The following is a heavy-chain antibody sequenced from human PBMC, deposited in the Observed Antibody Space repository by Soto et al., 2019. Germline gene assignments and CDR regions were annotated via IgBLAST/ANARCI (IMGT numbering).Heavy chain of an antibody. CDR3: ARDHSSGWYGPYYYYGMDV. J-gene: IGHJ6*02. V-gene: IGHV1-8*01. CDR2: LNPNSGNT. D-gene: IGHD6-19*01. CDR1: GYTFTSYD. Sequence: QVQLVQSGAEVKKPGASVKVSCKASGYTFTSYDINWVRQATGQGLEWMGWLNPNSGNTGYAQKFQGIVTMTRNTSISTAYMELSSLRSEDTAVYYCARDHSSGWYGPYYYYGMDVWGQGTTVTVSS.